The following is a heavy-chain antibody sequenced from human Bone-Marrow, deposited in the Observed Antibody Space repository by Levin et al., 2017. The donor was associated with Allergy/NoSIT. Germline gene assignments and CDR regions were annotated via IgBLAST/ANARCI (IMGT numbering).Heavy chain of an antibody. J-gene: IGHJ4*02. CDR3: ARGKNGVVDY. Sequence: ASVKVSCKTSGYTFNTFGISWVRQAPGQGLEWVGWISAYNGNTNEAQKVQGRLTMTTDTSTSTADMEPRSLTSDDTAVYYCARGKNGVVDYWGQGSLVIVSS. D-gene: IGHD2-8*01. CDR1: GYTFNTFG. V-gene: IGHV1-18*01. CDR2: ISAYNGNT.